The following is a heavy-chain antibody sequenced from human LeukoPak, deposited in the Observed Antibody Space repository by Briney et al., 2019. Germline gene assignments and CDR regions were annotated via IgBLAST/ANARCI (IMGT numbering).Heavy chain of an antibody. D-gene: IGHD4-17*01. CDR1: GGSISSSRYY. J-gene: IGHJ4*02. V-gene: IGHV4-39*01. CDR2: IYYSGNS. CDR3: ARLDYGDYYFDY. Sequence: KSSETLSLTCSVSGGSISSSRYYWGWIRQPPGKGLEWIGSIYYSGNSYYNSSLKSRLTISVDTSKNQFSLKLSSVTAADTAVYYCARLDYGDYYFDYWGQGTLVTVFS.